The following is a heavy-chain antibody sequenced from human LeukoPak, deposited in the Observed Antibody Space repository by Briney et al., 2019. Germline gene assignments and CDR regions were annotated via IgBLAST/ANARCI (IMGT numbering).Heavy chain of an antibody. CDR1: GFTFGDYA. J-gene: IGHJ4*02. Sequence: GGSLRLSCTASGFTFGDYAMSWFRQAPGKGLEWVSFIRNKAYGGTTENAASVKGRFTISRDNAKNSLYLQMNSLRAEDTAVYYCAREGFGLLGYWGQGTLVTVSS. D-gene: IGHD2-15*01. V-gene: IGHV3-49*03. CDR2: IRNKAYGGTT. CDR3: AREGFGLLGY.